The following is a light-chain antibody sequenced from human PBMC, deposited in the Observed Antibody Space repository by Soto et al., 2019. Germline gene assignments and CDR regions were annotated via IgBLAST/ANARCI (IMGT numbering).Light chain of an antibody. V-gene: IGLV2-14*01. J-gene: IGLJ1*01. CDR2: EVT. CDR1: SSDVGFYNY. Sequence: QPASVSGSPGQSIAISCTGSSSDVGFYNYVSWYQQHPGKVPKLIIYEVTNRPSGVSNRFSGSKSGNTASLTISGLQAEDEADYYCCSYTTSSTRVFGSGTKVTVL. CDR3: CSYTTSSTRV.